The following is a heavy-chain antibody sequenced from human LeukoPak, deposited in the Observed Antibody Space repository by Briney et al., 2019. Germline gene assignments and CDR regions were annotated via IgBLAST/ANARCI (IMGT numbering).Heavy chain of an antibody. V-gene: IGHV3-9*01. D-gene: IGHD3-10*01. J-gene: IGHJ4*02. Sequence: PGGSLRLSCAASGFTFDDYAMHWVRQAPGKGLEWVSGISWNSGSIVYADSVKGRFTISRDNSKNTLYLQMNSLRAEDTAVYYCAKGRLSLLWFGELFWGQGTLVTVSS. CDR3: AKGRLSLLWFGELF. CDR2: ISWNSGSI. CDR1: GFTFDDYA.